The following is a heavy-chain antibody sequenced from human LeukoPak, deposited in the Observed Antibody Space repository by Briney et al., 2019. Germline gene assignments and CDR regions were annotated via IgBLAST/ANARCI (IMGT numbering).Heavy chain of an antibody. CDR3: ARDPSRGYSYGYADY. J-gene: IGHJ4*02. V-gene: IGHV3-7*01. CDR2: IMRDGSEK. Sequence: GGSLRLSCAASGFSFSTYWMNWVRQPPGKGLEWVANIMRDGSEKYYVDSVKGRFTISRDNARNSLYLQMNSLRAEDTAVYYCARDPSRGYSYGYADYWGQGSLVIVSS. CDR1: GFSFSTYW. D-gene: IGHD5-18*01.